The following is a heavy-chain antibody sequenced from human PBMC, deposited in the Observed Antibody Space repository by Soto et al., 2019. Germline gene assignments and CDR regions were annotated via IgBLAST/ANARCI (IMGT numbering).Heavy chain of an antibody. CDR1: GFTFSSYG. V-gene: IGHV3-30*03. J-gene: IGHJ3*02. CDR3: AAGQRTWGGAFDI. CDR2: ISYDGSNK. D-gene: IGHD3-16*01. Sequence: PGGSLRLSCAASGFTFSSYGMRWVRQAPGKGLEWVAVISYDGSNKYYADSVKGRFTISRDNSKNTLYLQMNSLRAEDTAVYYCAAGQRTWGGAFDIWGQGTMVTVSS.